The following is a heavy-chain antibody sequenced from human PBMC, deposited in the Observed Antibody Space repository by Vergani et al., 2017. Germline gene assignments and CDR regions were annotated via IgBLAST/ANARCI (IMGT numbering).Heavy chain of an antibody. D-gene: IGHD3-16*02. CDR2: IIPMLGVA. V-gene: IGHV1-69*02. J-gene: IGHJ4*02. Sequence: QVQLVQSGAEVKKPGSSVKVSCKASGGTLSSYTIAWVRQAPGQGLEWVGRIIPMLGVANYAQKFQDRVTVTADKSTTTAYMELSSLRSEDTAVYYCVTPRKEYVWGTYPPFDYWGQGTLITVSS. CDR3: VTPRKEYVWGTYPPFDY. CDR1: GGTLSSYT.